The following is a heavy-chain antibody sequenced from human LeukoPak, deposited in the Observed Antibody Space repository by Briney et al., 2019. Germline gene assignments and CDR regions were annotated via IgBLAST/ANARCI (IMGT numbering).Heavy chain of an antibody. CDR2: IKSKTDGGTT. Sequence: GGSLRLSCAASGFTFRDAGMSWVRQAPGKGLEWVGRIKSKTDGGTTDYAAPVKGRFTISRDDSKNTLYLQMSDLKTEDTAVYFCAHRDTAMVRVDYWGQGTLVTVS. D-gene: IGHD5-18*01. CDR3: AHRDTAMVRVDY. CDR1: GFTFRDAG. J-gene: IGHJ4*02. V-gene: IGHV3-15*01.